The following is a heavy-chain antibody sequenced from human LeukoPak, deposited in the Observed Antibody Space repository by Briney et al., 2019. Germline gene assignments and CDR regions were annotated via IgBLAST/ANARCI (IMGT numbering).Heavy chain of an antibody. V-gene: IGHV3-74*01. CDR1: GFSFSVYW. J-gene: IGHJ4*02. CDR2: INSAGSSS. Sequence: GGSVRLSCAASGFSFSVYWMHWIRQVPGKGLVWVSRINSAGSSSRYADSVKGRFTISRDNVMNTLYLQMNSLRAEDTAVYYCAKYGDRDYYFDSWGQGVLVTVSS. D-gene: IGHD4-17*01. CDR3: AKYGDRDYYFDS.